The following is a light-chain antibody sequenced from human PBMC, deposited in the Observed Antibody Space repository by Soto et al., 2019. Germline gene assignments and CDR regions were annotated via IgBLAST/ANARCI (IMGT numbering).Light chain of an antibody. CDR2: RAS. CDR1: QNIYSN. V-gene: IGKV3-15*01. Sequence: EIVMTQSPATLSVSPGERATLSCRASQNIYSNVAWYQQRPGQAPRLLIYRASTRAPGIPARFSGSGSGTDFTLTISGLQSEDFAVYYCQQYNNWPQTFGQGTKVDIK. J-gene: IGKJ1*01. CDR3: QQYNNWPQT.